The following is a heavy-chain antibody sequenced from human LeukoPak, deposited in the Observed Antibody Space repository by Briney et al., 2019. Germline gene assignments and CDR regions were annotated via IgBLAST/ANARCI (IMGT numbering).Heavy chain of an antibody. J-gene: IGHJ5*02. V-gene: IGHV3-23*01. CDR3: AKDRLGYCSGGSCQRFDP. CDR1: GFTFSSYA. D-gene: IGHD2-15*01. Sequence: GGSLRLSCAASGFTFSSYAMSWVRQAPGKGLEWVSAISGCGGSTYYADSVKGRFTISRDNSKNTLYLQMNSLRAEDTAVYYCAKDRLGYCSGGSCQRFDPWGQGTLVTVSS. CDR2: ISGCGGST.